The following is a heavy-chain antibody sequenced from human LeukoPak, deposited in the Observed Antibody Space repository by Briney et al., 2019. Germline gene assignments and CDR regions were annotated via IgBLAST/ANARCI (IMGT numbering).Heavy chain of an antibody. J-gene: IGHJ4*02. Sequence: PSETLSLTCAVYGGSFSGYYWSWIRQPPGKGLEWIGEINHSGSTNYNPSLKSRVTISVDTSKNQFSLKLSSVTAADTAVYYCASGRWYGTKNYFDYWGQGTLVTVSS. D-gene: IGHD6-13*01. CDR3: ASGRWYGTKNYFDY. CDR2: INHSGST. CDR1: GGSFSGYY. V-gene: IGHV4-34*01.